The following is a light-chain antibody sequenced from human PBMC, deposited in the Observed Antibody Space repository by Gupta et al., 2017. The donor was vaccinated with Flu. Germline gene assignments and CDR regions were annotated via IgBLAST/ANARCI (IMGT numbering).Light chain of an antibody. V-gene: IGLV4-69*01. CDR1: SGNSSYA. J-gene: IGLJ3*02. CDR2: LNSDGSH. Sequence: LVLTQSHSASASLGASLKLTCTLSSGNSSYAIAWHQQQPEKSPRYLMKLNSDGSHSNGDGIPDRFSGSSSGAERYLTISSLQSEEEADYYCQTWGTGIWVFGGGTKLTVL. CDR3: QTWGTGIWV.